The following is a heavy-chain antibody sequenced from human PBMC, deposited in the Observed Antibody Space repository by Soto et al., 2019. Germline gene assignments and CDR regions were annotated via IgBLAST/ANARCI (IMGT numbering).Heavy chain of an antibody. CDR1: GGSISSGDYY. Sequence: KTSETLSLTCTVSGGSISSGDYYWSWIRQPPGKGLEWIGYIYYSGSTYYNPSLKGRVTISVDTSKNQFSLKLSSVTAADTAVYYCARDVAVAGGYYYGMDVWGQGTTVTVSS. V-gene: IGHV4-30-4*01. CDR2: IYYSGST. D-gene: IGHD6-19*01. J-gene: IGHJ6*02. CDR3: ARDVAVAGGYYYGMDV.